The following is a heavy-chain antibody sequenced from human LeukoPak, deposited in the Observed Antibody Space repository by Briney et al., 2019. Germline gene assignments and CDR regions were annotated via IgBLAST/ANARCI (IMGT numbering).Heavy chain of an antibody. CDR3: TRDQTPYY. Sequence: GGSLRLSCAASGFTFRDYDMTWIRQAPGKGLEWVSYISSSDTTMYNADSVKGRFTISRDNAKNSLYLQMNSLKTEDTAVYYCTRDQTPYYWGQGTLVTVSS. CDR2: ISSSDTTM. V-gene: IGHV3-11*01. J-gene: IGHJ4*02. CDR1: GFTFRDYD.